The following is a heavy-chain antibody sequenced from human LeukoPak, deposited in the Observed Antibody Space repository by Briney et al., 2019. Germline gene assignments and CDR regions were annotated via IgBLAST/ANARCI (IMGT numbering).Heavy chain of an antibody. D-gene: IGHD5-24*01. CDR2: MYYSGGT. CDR1: GDSITSYY. V-gene: IGHV4-59*01. CDR3: TGRCKDAYTLYCFDY. J-gene: IGHJ4*02. Sequence: PSETLSLTCTVSGDSITSYYWSWIRQPPGKGLEWIGHMYYSGGTNYNPSLKSRVTISVEPSKNQFSLKLSSVTAADTAVYYCTGRCKDAYTLYCFDYWGEGTLVTVSS.